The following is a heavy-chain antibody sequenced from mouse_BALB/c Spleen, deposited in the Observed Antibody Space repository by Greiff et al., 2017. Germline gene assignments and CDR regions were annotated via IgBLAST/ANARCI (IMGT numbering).Heavy chain of an antibody. Sequence: EVMLVESGGGLVQPGGSRKLSCAASGFTFSSFGMHWVRQAPAKGLESVAYISSGSSTIYYADTVKGRFTISRDNPKNTLFLQMTSLRSEDTAMYYCARAAYYYGSSFYYAMDYWGQGTSVTVSS. J-gene: IGHJ4*01. D-gene: IGHD1-1*01. CDR2: ISSGSSTI. CDR1: GFTFSSFG. CDR3: ARAAYYYGSSFYYAMDY. V-gene: IGHV5-17*02.